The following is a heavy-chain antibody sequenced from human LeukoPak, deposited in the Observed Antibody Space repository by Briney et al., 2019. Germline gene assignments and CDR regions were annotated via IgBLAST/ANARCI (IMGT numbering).Heavy chain of an antibody. J-gene: IGHJ4*02. V-gene: IGHV1-2*02. CDR3: ARGTAFDWLLHFDY. D-gene: IGHD3-9*01. CDR1: GYTFTGYY. CDR2: INPNSGGT. Sequence: GASVKVSCKASGYTFTGYYMHWVRQAPGQGLEWMGWINPNSGGTNYAQKFQGRVTMTRDTSNSTAYMELSRLRSDDTAVYYCARGTAFDWLLHFDYWGQGTLVTVSS.